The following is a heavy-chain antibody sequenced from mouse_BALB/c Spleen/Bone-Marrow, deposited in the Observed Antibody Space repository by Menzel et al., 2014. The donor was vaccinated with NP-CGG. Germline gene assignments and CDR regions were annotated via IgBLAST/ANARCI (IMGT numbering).Heavy chain of an antibody. Sequence: VQLQQSGAGVVNPGASVKLSCRTSGYTFTNYWIQWVKQGPGQGLGWIGEIFPGTDTTYYNEKFKDKATLTIDTSSSTAYMQLSNLTSEDSAVYFCAKNYDYDEGAWFTYWGQGTLVTVSA. CDR3: AKNYDYDEGAWFTY. J-gene: IGHJ3*01. CDR1: GYTFTNYW. CDR2: IFPGTDTT. V-gene: IGHV1S132*01. D-gene: IGHD2-4*01.